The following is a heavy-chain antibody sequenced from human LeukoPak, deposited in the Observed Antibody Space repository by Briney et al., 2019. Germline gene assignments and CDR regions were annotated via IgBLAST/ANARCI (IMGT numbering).Heavy chain of an antibody. D-gene: IGHD3-22*01. V-gene: IGHV1-18*01. J-gene: IGHJ4*02. CDR2: ITGFNGDT. Sequence: GASVKVSCKASGYIFTSFGMSWVRQAPGQGPEWMGWITGFNGDTQYAQKVQGRVTMTTDTSTTTAYMELRSLRSDDTAVYYCARVNGNFYDSRGYYHHFDLWGQGTLVTVSS. CDR3: ARVNGNFYDSRGYYHHFDL. CDR1: GYIFTSFG.